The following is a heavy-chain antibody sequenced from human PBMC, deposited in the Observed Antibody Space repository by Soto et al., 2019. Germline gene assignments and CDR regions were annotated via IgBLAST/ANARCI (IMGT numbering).Heavy chain of an antibody. Sequence: EVEVLQSGGGLGQPGGSLRLSCAAAGFTFRDYAMSWVRQAPGKGLEWVSTLTGSLNSAFYADSVKGRFTISRDNSDNFLYLQMNILRDEDTAVYYCARDSGFWDFGVIKHSYDIWGQGTLVTVSS. CDR1: GFTFRDYA. CDR2: LTGSLNSA. J-gene: IGHJ3*02. CDR3: ARDSGFWDFGVIKHSYDI. D-gene: IGHD3-3*01. V-gene: IGHV3-23*01.